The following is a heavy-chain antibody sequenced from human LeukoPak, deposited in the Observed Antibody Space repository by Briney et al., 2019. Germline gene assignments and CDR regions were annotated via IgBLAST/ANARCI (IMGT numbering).Heavy chain of an antibody. D-gene: IGHD6-13*01. Sequence: SETLSLTCTVSGGSISSYYWNWIRQPPGKGLEWIGYIYYSGSTNYNPSLKSRVTMSIGTSKNQFSLKLSSVTAADTAVYHCARGIYSSDAFDIWGQGTMVTVSS. CDR1: GGSISSYY. CDR3: ARGIYSSDAFDI. V-gene: IGHV4-59*01. J-gene: IGHJ3*02. CDR2: IYYSGST.